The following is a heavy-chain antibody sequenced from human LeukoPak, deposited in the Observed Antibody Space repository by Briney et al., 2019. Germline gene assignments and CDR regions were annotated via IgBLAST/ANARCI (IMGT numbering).Heavy chain of an antibody. J-gene: IGHJ6*03. Sequence: ASVKVSCKASGYTFTGYYMHWVRQAPGQGLEWMGWINPNSGGTNYAQKFQGRVTMTRDTSISTAYMELSRLRSDDTAVYYCARGSSSSHYYYYYYMDVWGKGTTVTVSS. V-gene: IGHV1-2*02. CDR2: INPNSGGT. CDR1: GYTFTGYY. D-gene: IGHD6-13*01. CDR3: ARGSSSSHYYYYYYMDV.